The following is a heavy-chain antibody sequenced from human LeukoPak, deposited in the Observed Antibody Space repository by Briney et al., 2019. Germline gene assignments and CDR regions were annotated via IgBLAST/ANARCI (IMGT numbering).Heavy chain of an antibody. CDR2: ISSSGSTI. D-gene: IGHD6-6*01. Sequence: GGSLRLSCAASGFTFSSYEMNWVRQAPGKGLEWVSYISSSGSTIYYADSVKGRFTISRDNAKNSLYLQMNSLRAEDTAVYYCARTMSGYSASSSTGRKEYYYYGMDVWGQGTTVTVSS. CDR3: ARTMSGYSASSSTGRKEYYYYGMDV. J-gene: IGHJ6*02. V-gene: IGHV3-48*03. CDR1: GFTFSSYE.